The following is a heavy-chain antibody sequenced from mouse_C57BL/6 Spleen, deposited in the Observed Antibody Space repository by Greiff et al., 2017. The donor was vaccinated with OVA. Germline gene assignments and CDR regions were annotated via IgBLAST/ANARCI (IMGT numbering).Heavy chain of an antibody. D-gene: IGHD2-4*01. CDR2: ISSGGSYT. V-gene: IGHV5-6*01. CDR1: GFTFSSYG. Sequence: EVQRVESGGDLVKPGGSLKLSCAASGFTFSSYGMSWVRQTPDKRLEWVATISSGGSYTYYPDSVKGRFTISRDNAKNTLYLQMSSLKSEDTAMYYCARHPITTSGDYAMDYWGQGTSVTVSS. J-gene: IGHJ4*01. CDR3: ARHPITTSGDYAMDY.